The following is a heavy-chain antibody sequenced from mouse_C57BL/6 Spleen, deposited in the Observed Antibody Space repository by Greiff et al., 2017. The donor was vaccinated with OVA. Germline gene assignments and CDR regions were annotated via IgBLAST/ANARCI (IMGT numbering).Heavy chain of an antibody. CDR3: ARGIYYGYDGVYYFDY. D-gene: IGHD2-2*01. CDR1: GYTFTGYW. J-gene: IGHJ2*01. Sequence: VQLQQSGAELMKPGASVKLSCKATGYTFTGYWIEWVKQRPGHGLEWIGEILPGSGSTNYNEKFKGKATFTADTSSNTAYMQLSSLTTEDSAIYYCARGIYYGYDGVYYFDYWGQGTTLTVSS. V-gene: IGHV1-9*01. CDR2: ILPGSGST.